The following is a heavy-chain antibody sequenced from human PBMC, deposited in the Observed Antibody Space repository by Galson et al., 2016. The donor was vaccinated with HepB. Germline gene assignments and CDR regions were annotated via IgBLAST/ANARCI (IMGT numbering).Heavy chain of an antibody. D-gene: IGHD4-17*01. V-gene: IGHV3-30-3*01. CDR3: ARDIHTVTMPPYFYGLDV. J-gene: IGHJ6*04. CDR2: ISFDGFTK. CDR1: GFTFSTYA. Sequence: SLRLSCAASGFTFSTYAMHWVRQAPGKGLEWVAIISFDGFTKYYADSVKGRFTISRDNSKNSVYLQMNGLRAEDTAVYYCARDIHTVTMPPYFYGLDVWGKGTTVTVSS.